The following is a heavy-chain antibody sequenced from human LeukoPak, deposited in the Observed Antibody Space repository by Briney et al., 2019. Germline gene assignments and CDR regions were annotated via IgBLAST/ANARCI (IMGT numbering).Heavy chain of an antibody. CDR2: IYHSGST. Sequence: SQTLSLTCAVSGGSISSGGYSWSWIRQPPGKGLEWIGYIYHSGSTYYNPSLKSRVTISVDRSKNQFSLKLSSVTAADTAVYYCARFSIRRDYGEWYFDYWGQGTPVTVSS. CDR1: GGSISSGGYS. D-gene: IGHD4-17*01. CDR3: ARFSIRRDYGEWYFDY. J-gene: IGHJ4*02. V-gene: IGHV4-30-2*01.